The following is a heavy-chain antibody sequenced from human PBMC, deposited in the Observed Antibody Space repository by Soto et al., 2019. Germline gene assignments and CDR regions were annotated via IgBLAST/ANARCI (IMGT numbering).Heavy chain of an antibody. D-gene: IGHD2-15*01. J-gene: IGHJ5*02. CDR1: GFSLTTTRMG. CDR3: AHAGDFDLLSCDR. CDR2: IYWDDDK. Sequence: QITLKESGPPLVRPAQTLTLTCAFSGFSLTTTRMGVAWIRQPPGKALEWLALIYWDDDKRDSPSLKNRLTVSKDTSTNRVVLTNTKISPDDTGTYFGAHAGDFDLLSCDRWGPGTLVTVSS. V-gene: IGHV2-5*02.